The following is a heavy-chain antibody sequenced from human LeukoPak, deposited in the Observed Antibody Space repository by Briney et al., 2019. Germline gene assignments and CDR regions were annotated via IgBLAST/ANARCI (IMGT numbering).Heavy chain of an antibody. CDR2: ISPEGSDA. V-gene: IGHV3-7*01. Sequence: HPGGSLRLSCVASGFTFSRSWMTWVRQAPGKGLQWVALISPEGSDAYVDSVKGRFTISRDNAENSLYVQMNSLRAEDTAVYYCARDRDGGAPDLWGQGTLVTVSS. CDR3: ARDRDGGAPDL. CDR1: GFTFSRSW. J-gene: IGHJ5*02. D-gene: IGHD4-23*01.